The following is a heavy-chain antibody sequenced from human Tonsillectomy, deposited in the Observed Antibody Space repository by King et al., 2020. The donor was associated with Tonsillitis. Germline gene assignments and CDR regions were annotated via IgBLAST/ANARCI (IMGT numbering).Heavy chain of an antibody. J-gene: IGHJ4*02. D-gene: IGHD6-13*01. CDR1: GFTFSSYW. CDR3: AREIAPSGIRTFDY. V-gene: IGHV3-74*01. CDR2: INGDGSYT. Sequence: VQLVESGGGLVQPGGSLRLSCAASGFTFSSYWMHWVRQAPGEGLVWVSRINGDGSYTIYADSVKGRFTISRDNAKNTLYLQMNSLRAEDTAVYYWAREIAPSGIRTFDYWGQGTLVTVSS.